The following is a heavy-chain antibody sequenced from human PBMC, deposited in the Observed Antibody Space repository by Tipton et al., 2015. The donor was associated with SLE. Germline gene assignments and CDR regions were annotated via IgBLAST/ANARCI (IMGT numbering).Heavy chain of an antibody. J-gene: IGHJ3*02. V-gene: IGHV4-4*02. CDR1: GGSISSSNW. Sequence: TLSLTCAVSGGSISSSNWWSWVRHTPGKGLGGIGEVYHSGSNKYNPSLKSRVHISVDKSKNQFSLKLSSVTAADTAVYYCAREARAAFDIWGQGTMVTASS. CDR2: VYHSGSN. D-gene: IGHD6-6*01. CDR3: AREARAAFDI.